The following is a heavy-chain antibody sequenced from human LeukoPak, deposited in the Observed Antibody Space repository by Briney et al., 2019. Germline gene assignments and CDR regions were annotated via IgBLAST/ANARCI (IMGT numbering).Heavy chain of an antibody. V-gene: IGHV3-23*01. CDR1: GFTFSSYT. CDR3: ANFEDYGSGSYYNFY. CDR2: ISAGGGNT. D-gene: IGHD3-10*01. Sequence: GGSLRLSCAASGFTFSSYTMSWVRQAPGKGLEWVSGISAGGGNTYYADSVKGRFTISRDNSKNTLYLQMNSLRAEDTAVYYCANFEDYGSGSYYNFYWGQGTLVTVSS. J-gene: IGHJ4*02.